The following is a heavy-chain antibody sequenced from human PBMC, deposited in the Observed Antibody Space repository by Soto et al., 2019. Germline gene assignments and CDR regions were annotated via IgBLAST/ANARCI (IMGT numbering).Heavy chain of an antibody. CDR1: GGSVSSGSYY. CDR3: ARANYDYVWGSYCFDY. Sequence: PSETLSLSCTVSGGSVSSGSYYWSWIRQPPGKGLEWVGYIYYSGCTNYNPSLKSSVTISVDTSKNQFSLKLSSVTAADTAVYYCARANYDYVWGSYCFDYWGQGTLVTVSS. J-gene: IGHJ4*02. D-gene: IGHD3-16*01. CDR2: IYYSGCT. V-gene: IGHV4-61*01.